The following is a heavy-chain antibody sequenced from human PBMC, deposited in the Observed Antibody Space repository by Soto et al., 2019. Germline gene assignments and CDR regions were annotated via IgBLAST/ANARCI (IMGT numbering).Heavy chain of an antibody. CDR2: ISWDGGST. V-gene: IGHV3-43*01. D-gene: IGHD5-12*01. J-gene: IGHJ2*01. Sequence: EVQLVESGGVVVQPGGSLRLSCAASGFTFDDYTMHWVRQAPGKGLEWVSLISWDGGSTYYADSVKGGLTISRDNSKKSLYLQMYSLRTEDTALYYCAKDMGGGGSWLQFNWYFDRWGRGTLVTVSS. CDR1: GFTFDDYT. CDR3: AKDMGGGGSWLQFNWYFDR.